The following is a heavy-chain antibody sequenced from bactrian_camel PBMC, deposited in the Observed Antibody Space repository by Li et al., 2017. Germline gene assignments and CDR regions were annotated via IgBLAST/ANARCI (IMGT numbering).Heavy chain of an antibody. CDR3: AADQFCGIVWYDYEYDY. CDR2: INSGGSLT. V-gene: IGHV3S1*01. CDR1: GFTLSSYR. Sequence: VQLVESGGGLVQPGGSLRLSCAASGFTLSSYRTYWVRQAPGKGLEWVSTINSGGSLTYYADSVKGRFTISRDNAKKTLYLQMSSLKPDDSAMYFCAADQFCGIVWYDYEYDYRGQGTQVTVS. J-gene: IGHJ4*01. D-gene: IGHD6*01.